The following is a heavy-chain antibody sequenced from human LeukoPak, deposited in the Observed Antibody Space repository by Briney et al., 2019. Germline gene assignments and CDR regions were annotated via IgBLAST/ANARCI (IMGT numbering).Heavy chain of an antibody. D-gene: IGHD1-26*01. J-gene: IGHJ6*02. CDR3: ARRYSGSYYNYYGMDV. CDR2: IYYSGST. CDR1: GGSISSYY. V-gene: IGHV4-59*01. Sequence: SETLSLTCTVSGGSISSYYWSWIRQPPGKGLEWIGYIYYSGSTNYNPSLESRVTISVDTSKNQFSLKLSSVTAADTAVYYCARRYSGSYYNYYGMDVWGQGTTVTVSS.